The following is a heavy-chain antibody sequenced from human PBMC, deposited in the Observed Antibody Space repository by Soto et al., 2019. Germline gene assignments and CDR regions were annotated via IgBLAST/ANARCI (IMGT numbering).Heavy chain of an antibody. Sequence: SETLSLTCTVSGGSISSGDYYWSWIRQPPGKGLEWIGYIYYSGSTYYNPSLKSRVTISVDTSKNQFSLKLSSVTAADTAVYYCARDLYDILTGPPSLGMDVWGQGTTVTVSS. CDR1: GGSISSGDYY. CDR3: ARDLYDILTGPPSLGMDV. CDR2: IYYSGST. D-gene: IGHD3-9*01. V-gene: IGHV4-30-4*01. J-gene: IGHJ6*02.